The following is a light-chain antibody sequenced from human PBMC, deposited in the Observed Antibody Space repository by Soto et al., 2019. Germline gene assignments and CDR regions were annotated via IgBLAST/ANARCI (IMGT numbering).Light chain of an antibody. V-gene: IGLV4-69*01. CDR3: QTWGTGIQV. Sequence: QTVVTQSPSASDSLGASVKLTCTLSSGHSSYAIAWHQQQPEKGPRYLMKLNSDGSHSKGDGIPDRFSGSSSGAERYLTISSLQSEDEADYYCQTWGTGIQVFGGGTKVTVL. J-gene: IGLJ3*02. CDR2: LNSDGSH. CDR1: SGHSSYA.